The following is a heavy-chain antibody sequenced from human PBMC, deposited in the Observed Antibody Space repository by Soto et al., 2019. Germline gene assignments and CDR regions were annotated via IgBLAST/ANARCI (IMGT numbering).Heavy chain of an antibody. V-gene: IGHV4-59*01. Sequence: PSETLSLTCTVSGGSISSYYWSWIRQPPGKGLEWIGYIYYSGSTNYNPSLKSRVTISVDTSKNQFSLKLSSVTAADTAVYYCARTVTTSTWYYFDYWGQGTLVTVSS. CDR3: ARTVTTSTWYYFDY. J-gene: IGHJ4*02. CDR2: IYYSGST. CDR1: GGSISSYY. D-gene: IGHD4-17*01.